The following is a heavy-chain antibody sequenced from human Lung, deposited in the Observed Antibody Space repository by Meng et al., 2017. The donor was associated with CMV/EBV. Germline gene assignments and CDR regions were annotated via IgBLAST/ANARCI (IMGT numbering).Heavy chain of an antibody. Sequence: GSLRLSCTVSGYSISSPYYWGWIRQPPGMGLEWIGSIYYSGNTYYNPSLKSRVTISVDTSKNQFSLKLSSVTAADTAVYYCARDRRESYVTGWGYWGQGTLVTVSS. D-gene: IGHD3-16*01. J-gene: IGHJ4*02. CDR3: ARDRRESYVTGWGY. CDR1: GYSISSPYY. CDR2: IYYSGNT. V-gene: IGHV4-38-2*02.